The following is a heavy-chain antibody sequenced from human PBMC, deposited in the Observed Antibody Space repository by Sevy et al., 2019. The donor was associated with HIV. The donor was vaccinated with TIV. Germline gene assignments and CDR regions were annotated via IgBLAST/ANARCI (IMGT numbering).Heavy chain of an antibody. D-gene: IGHD2-8*01. CDR3: AREGCSRPHDY. Sequence: GGSLRLSCAASGFAFYAYSMSWIRQAPGKGLEWVATLSFGCGKINYADSVKGRFTISRDNSKNSFYLQMDNLRVEDTAVYYCAREGCSRPHDYWGQGTRVTVSS. CDR2: LSFGCGKI. CDR1: GFAFYAYS. V-gene: IGHV3-23*01. J-gene: IGHJ4*02.